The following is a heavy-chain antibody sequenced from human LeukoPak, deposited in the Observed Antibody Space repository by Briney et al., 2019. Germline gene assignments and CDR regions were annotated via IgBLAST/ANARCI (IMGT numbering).Heavy chain of an antibody. CDR3: AREGVLRFLEWLLPPYYYYGMDV. D-gene: IGHD3-3*01. Sequence: SETLSLTCAVYGGSFSGYYWSWIRQPPGKGLEWIGEINHSGSTNYNPSLKSRVTISVDTSKNQFSLKLSSVTAADTAVYYCAREGVLRFLEWLLPPYYYYGMDVWGQGTLVTFSS. J-gene: IGHJ6*02. V-gene: IGHV4-34*01. CDR1: GGSFSGYY. CDR2: INHSGST.